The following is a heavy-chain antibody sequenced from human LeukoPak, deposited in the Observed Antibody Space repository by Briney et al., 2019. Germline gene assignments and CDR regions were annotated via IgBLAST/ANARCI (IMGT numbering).Heavy chain of an antibody. J-gene: IGHJ4*02. CDR2: INHSGST. CDR3: ARYYGGGSDY. Sequence: PSETLSLTCAVYGGSFSGYYWSWIRQPPGKGLEWIGEINHSGSTNYNPSLKSRVTISVDTSKNQFSLKLSSVTAADTAVYYCARYYGGGSDYWGQGTLVTVSS. V-gene: IGHV4-34*01. CDR1: GGSFSGYY. D-gene: IGHD2/OR15-2a*01.